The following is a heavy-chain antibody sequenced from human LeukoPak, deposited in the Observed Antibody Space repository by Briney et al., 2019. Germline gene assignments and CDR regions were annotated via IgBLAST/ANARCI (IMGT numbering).Heavy chain of an antibody. CDR2: IIPILGIA. Sequence: ASVKVSCKASGGTFSSYAISWVRQAPGQGLEWMGRIIPILGIANYAQKFQGRVTITADKSTSTAYMELSSLRSEDTAVYYCATNPYYYDSSGYFWSAFDIWGQGTMVTVSS. J-gene: IGHJ3*02. D-gene: IGHD3-22*01. CDR3: ATNPYYYDSSGYFWSAFDI. V-gene: IGHV1-69*04. CDR1: GGTFSSYA.